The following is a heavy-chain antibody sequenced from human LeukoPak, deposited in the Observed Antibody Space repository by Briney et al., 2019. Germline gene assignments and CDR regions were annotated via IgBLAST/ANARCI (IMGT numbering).Heavy chain of an antibody. Sequence: ASVKVSCKVAGYTFTSYGISWVRQAPGQGLEWMGWISAYNGNTNYAQKLQGRVTMTTDTSTSTAYMELRSLRSDDTAVYYCARDATYCSSTSCLRFDYWGQGTLVTVPS. V-gene: IGHV1-18*01. CDR1: GYTFTSYG. J-gene: IGHJ4*02. D-gene: IGHD2-2*01. CDR2: ISAYNGNT. CDR3: ARDATYCSSTSCLRFDY.